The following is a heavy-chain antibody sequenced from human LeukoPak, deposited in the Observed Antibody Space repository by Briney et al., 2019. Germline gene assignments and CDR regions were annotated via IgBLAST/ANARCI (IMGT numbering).Heavy chain of an antibody. CDR1: GYTFTGYY. Sequence: GASVKVSCKASGYTFTGYYMHWVRQAPGQGLEWMGWINPNSGGTNYAQKFQGRVTMTRDTSISTAYMELSRLRSDDTAVYYCARGRYLTTSGGAAAGFLDYWGQGSLVTVST. CDR3: ARGRYLTTSGGAAAGFLDY. J-gene: IGHJ4*02. D-gene: IGHD6-13*01. V-gene: IGHV1-2*02. CDR2: INPNSGGT.